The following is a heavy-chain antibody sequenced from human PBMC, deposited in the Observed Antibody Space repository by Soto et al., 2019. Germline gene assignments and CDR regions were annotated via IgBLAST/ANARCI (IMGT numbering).Heavy chain of an antibody. D-gene: IGHD3-22*01. CDR3: ARHLSSGYYPYWYFDL. CDR1: GGSISSSSYY. J-gene: IGHJ2*01. Sequence: QLQLQESGPGLVKPSETLSLTCTVSGGSISSSSYYWGWIRQPPGKGLEWIGSIYYSGSTYYNPSLKSRVTISVDTSKNQFSLKLSSVTAADTAVYYCARHLSSGYYPYWYFDLWGRGTLVTVSS. V-gene: IGHV4-39*01. CDR2: IYYSGST.